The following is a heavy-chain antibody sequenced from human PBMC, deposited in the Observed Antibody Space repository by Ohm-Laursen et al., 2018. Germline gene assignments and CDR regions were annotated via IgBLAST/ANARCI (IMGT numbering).Heavy chain of an antibody. CDR1: GFTFSSIW. Sequence: SLRLSCSASGFTFSSIWMHWVRQAPGKGLMWVSRINTDGSSTAYADSVKGRFTISRDNAKNSLYLQMNSLRAEDTALYYCAKDKRRVRENLFDYWGQGTLVTVSS. J-gene: IGHJ4*02. V-gene: IGHV3-74*01. D-gene: IGHD3-10*01. CDR2: INTDGSST. CDR3: AKDKRRVRENLFDY.